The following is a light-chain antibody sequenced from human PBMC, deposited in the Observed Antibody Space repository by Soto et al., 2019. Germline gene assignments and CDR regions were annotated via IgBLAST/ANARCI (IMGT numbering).Light chain of an antibody. V-gene: IGLV1-40*01. CDR3: LSYDSSLGGHV. CDR1: SSNIGAGYD. Sequence: QSVLTQPPSVSGAPGQRVTIPCTGSSSNIGAGYDVLWYQQLPGTSPKLLMFGNNNRPSGVPDRFSGSKSGTSASLAITGLQAEDEADFYCLSYDSSLGGHVFGTGTKVTVL. CDR2: GNN. J-gene: IGLJ1*01.